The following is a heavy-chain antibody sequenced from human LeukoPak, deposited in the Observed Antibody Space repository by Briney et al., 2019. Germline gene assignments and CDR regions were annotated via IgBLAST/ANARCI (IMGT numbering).Heavy chain of an antibody. J-gene: IGHJ6*03. CDR2: ISAYNGNT. V-gene: IGHV1-18*01. Sequence: ASVKVSCKASGYTFTSCGISWVRQAPGQGPEWMGWISAYNGNTNYAQKLQGRVTMTTDTSTSTAYMELRSLRSDDTAVYYCARERAIAAADSSYYYYYMDVWGKGTTVTISS. CDR3: ARERAIAAADSSYYYYYMDV. D-gene: IGHD6-13*01. CDR1: GYTFTSCG.